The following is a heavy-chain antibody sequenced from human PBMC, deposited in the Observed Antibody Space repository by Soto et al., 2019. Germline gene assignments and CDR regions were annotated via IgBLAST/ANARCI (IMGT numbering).Heavy chain of an antibody. J-gene: IGHJ4*02. CDR3: VRGVVVVVGSTAENFDH. CDR1: GFTFTKYS. V-gene: IGHV3-48*02. Sequence: GGSLRLSCVTSGFTFTKYSMNWVRQPPGKGLEWVSYISYSGETKYYADSLKGRYAISRGDAKNSVYLQMNSLRDEDTAFYYCVRGVVVVVGSTAENFDHWGQGTLVTVSS. CDR2: ISYSGETK. D-gene: IGHD2-15*01.